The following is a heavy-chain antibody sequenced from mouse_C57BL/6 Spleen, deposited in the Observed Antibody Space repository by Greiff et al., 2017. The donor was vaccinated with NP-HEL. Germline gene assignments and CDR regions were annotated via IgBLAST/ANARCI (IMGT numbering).Heavy chain of an antibody. CDR1: GYTFTSYW. J-gene: IGHJ1*03. Sequence: QVQLQQPGAELVMPGSSVKLSCKASGYTFTSYWMHWVKQRPGQGLEWIGEIDPSDSYTNYNQKFKGKSTLTVDKSSSTAYRQLSSRTSEDSAVYYCARWDYGSSRYLYFDVWGTGTTVTDSS. CDR3: ARWDYGSSRYLYFDV. V-gene: IGHV1-69*01. D-gene: IGHD1-1*01. CDR2: IDPSDSYT.